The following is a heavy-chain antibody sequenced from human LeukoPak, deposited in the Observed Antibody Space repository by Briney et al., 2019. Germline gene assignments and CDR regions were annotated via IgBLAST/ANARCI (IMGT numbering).Heavy chain of an antibody. J-gene: IGHJ3*02. D-gene: IGHD6-25*01. Sequence: PSETLSLTCTVSGGSISSYFWSWIRQPPGKGLEWTGYIYYSGSTNYNPSLKSRVTISVDTSKKQFSLKLSSVTAADPAGYYCASARLGSGLEGAFDIWGQGTMVTVSS. CDR3: ASARLGSGLEGAFDI. CDR2: IYYSGST. V-gene: IGHV4-59*01. CDR1: GGSISSYF.